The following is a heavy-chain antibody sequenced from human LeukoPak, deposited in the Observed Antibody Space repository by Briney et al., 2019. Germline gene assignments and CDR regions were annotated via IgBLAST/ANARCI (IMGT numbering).Heavy chain of an antibody. CDR2: INPRSGGT. Sequence: ASAKVSCKASGYTFTGNYMHWVRQAPGQGLEWMGWINPRSGGTNYAQKFQGRVTMTRDTSITTAYMELSRLRSDDTAVYYCVKMHYDFWSAFHIWGQGTMVTVSS. J-gene: IGHJ3*02. CDR3: VKMHYDFWSAFHI. CDR1: GYTFTGNY. D-gene: IGHD3-3*01. V-gene: IGHV1-2*02.